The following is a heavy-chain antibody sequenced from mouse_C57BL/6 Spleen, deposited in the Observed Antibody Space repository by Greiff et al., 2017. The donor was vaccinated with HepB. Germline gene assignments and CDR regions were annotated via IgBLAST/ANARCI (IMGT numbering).Heavy chain of an antibody. Sequence: VQLQQSGPELVKPGASVKISCKASGYSFTGYYMNWVKQSPEKSLEWIGEINPSTGGTNYNQKFKAKATLTVDKSSSTAYMQLKSLTSEDSAVYYCESGDRRLRLGAMEDWGQRTSVTVS. CDR3: ESGDRRLRLGAMED. V-gene: IGHV1-42*01. CDR1: GYSFTGYY. CDR2: INPSTGGT. D-gene: IGHD3-2*02. J-gene: IGHJ4*01.